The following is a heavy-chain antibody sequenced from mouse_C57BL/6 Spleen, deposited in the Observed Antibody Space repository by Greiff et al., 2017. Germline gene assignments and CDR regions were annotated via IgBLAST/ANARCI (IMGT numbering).Heavy chain of an antibody. J-gene: IGHJ3*01. CDR1: GYTFTDYE. V-gene: IGHV1-15*01. CDR3: TRGGSGYHAWFAY. CDR2: IDPETGGT. D-gene: IGHD3-1*01. Sequence: QVQLQQSGAELVRPGASVTLSCKASGYTFTDYEMHWVKQTPVHGLEWIGAIDPETGGTAYNQKFKGKAILTADKSSSTAYMELRSLTSEDPAVCYGTRGGSGYHAWFAYWGQGTLVTVSA.